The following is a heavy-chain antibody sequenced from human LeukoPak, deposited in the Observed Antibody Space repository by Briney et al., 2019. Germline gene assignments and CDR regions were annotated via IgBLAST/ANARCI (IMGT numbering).Heavy chain of an antibody. J-gene: IGHJ4*02. Sequence: ASVKVSCKASGYTFTSYGISWVRQAPGQGLEWMGWISAYNGNTNYAQKLQGRVTMTTDTSTSTAYMELRSLRSDDTAVYYCASSPSRVLLWFGELFTWGQGTLVNVSS. CDR3: ASSPSRVLLWFGELFT. D-gene: IGHD3-10*01. CDR1: GYTFTSYG. V-gene: IGHV1-18*01. CDR2: ISAYNGNT.